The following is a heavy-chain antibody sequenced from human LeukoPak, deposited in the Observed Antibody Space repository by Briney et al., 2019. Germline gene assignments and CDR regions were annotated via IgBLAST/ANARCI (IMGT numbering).Heavy chain of an antibody. J-gene: IGHJ4*02. CDR3: ARDLRGWSSSWFDY. CDR1: GGSINSYY. Sequence: SETLSLTCTVSGGSINSYYWSWIRQPPERGLEWLGYIYYSGSTNYNPSLKSRVTISVDTSKNQFSLKLSSVTAADTAVYYCARDLRGWSSSWFDYWGQGTLVTVSS. V-gene: IGHV4-59*01. CDR2: IYYSGST. D-gene: IGHD6-13*01.